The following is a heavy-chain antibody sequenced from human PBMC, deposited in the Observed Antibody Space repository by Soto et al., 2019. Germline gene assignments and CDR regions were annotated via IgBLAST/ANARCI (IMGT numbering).Heavy chain of an antibody. CDR1: GYTFTSYA. Sequence: ASVKPSGKASGYTFTSYAMHCVRQAPGQRLEWMGWINAGNGNTKYSQKFQGRVTITRDTSASTAYMELSSLRSEDTAVYYCARPRITMVRGVIPKPYGMDVWGQGTTVTVSS. J-gene: IGHJ6*02. CDR2: INAGNGNT. V-gene: IGHV1-3*01. D-gene: IGHD3-10*01. CDR3: ARPRITMVRGVIPKPYGMDV.